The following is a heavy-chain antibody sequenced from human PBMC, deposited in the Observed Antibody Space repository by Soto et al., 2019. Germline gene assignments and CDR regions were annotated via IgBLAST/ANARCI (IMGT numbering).Heavy chain of an antibody. CDR2: IYYSGST. CDR3: ARSGRVGADFQH. V-gene: IGHV4-59*01. J-gene: IGHJ1*01. Sequence: QVQLQESGPGLVKPSETLSLTCTVSGGSISSYYWSWIRQPPGKGLEWIGYIYYSGSTNYNPSLKSRVTMSVDTSKNQFSLKLSSVTAADTAVYYCARSGRVGADFQHWGQGTLVTVSS. CDR1: GGSISSYY. D-gene: IGHD2-15*01.